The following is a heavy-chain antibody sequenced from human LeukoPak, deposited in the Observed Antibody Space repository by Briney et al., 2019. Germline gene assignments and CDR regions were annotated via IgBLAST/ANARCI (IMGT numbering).Heavy chain of an antibody. CDR2: INPDSGGT. D-gene: IGHD3-22*01. V-gene: IGHV1-2*02. Sequence: ASVKVSCKASGYTFTGYYMHWVRQAPGHGLEWMGWINPDSGGTNYAQKFQGRVTMTRDTSISTAYMELSRLISDDTAVYYCARAGYYATSGPDYWGQGTLVTVSS. CDR1: GYTFTGYY. CDR3: ARAGYYATSGPDY. J-gene: IGHJ4*02.